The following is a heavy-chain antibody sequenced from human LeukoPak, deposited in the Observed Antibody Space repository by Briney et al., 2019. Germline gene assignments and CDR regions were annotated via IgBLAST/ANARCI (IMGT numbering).Heavy chain of an antibody. CDR1: GYTLTELS. V-gene: IGHV1-24*01. D-gene: IGHD1-26*01. Sequence: ASVKVSCKFSGYTLTELSMHWVRQAPGKGREGMGGFDPEDGETIYAQKFQGRVTMTEDASTDTAYMELSSLRSEDTAVYYCATPIVGGSYYDLYFQHWGQGTLVTVSS. J-gene: IGHJ1*01. CDR2: FDPEDGET. CDR3: ATPIVGGSYYDLYFQH.